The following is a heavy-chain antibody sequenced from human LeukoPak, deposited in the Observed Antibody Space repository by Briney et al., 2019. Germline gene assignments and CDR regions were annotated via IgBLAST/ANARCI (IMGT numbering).Heavy chain of an antibody. CDR1: GGSFSGYY. J-gene: IGHJ4*02. CDR3: ARRGGDVEY. CDR2: INHSGST. D-gene: IGHD2-21*01. Sequence: PSETLSLTCAVYGGSFSGYYWSWIRQPPGKGLEWIGEINHSGSTHYNPSLKSRVTISVDTSKNQLSLKLTSVTAADTAVYYCARRGGDVEYWGQGTLVTVSS. V-gene: IGHV4-34*01.